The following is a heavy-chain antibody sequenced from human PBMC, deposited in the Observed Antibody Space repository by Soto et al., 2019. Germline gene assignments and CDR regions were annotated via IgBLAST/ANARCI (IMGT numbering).Heavy chain of an antibody. CDR3: ARGQVVNFDNWFDP. V-gene: IGHV1-18*01. CDR1: GYIFTTYG. CDR2: INPNSGHT. J-gene: IGHJ5*02. Sequence: QIQLLQSGAEVKKPGTSVKVSCQASGYIFTTYGIIWVRQAPGQGLEWMGWINPNSGHTNYAQNLKDRVTMTTDTSTNKAYMELRSLRSNDTAVYFCARGQVVNFDNWFDPWGQGTLVTVSS. D-gene: IGHD3-22*01.